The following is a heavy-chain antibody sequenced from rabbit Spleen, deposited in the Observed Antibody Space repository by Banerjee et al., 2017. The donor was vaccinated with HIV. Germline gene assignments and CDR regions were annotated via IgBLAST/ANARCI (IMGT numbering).Heavy chain of an antibody. J-gene: IGHJ6*01. V-gene: IGHV1S45*01. CDR2: INAVTGKA. Sequence: QEQLKETGGGLVQPGGSLKLSCKASGFDFSTYGVSWVRQAPGKGLEWIACINAVTGKAGHGNRGKGPFPFSKTSTTPVDSQMTKPTAADPGTYFRAGGGGATDWGLGLGGPGTLVTVS. D-gene: IGHD3-1*01. CDR3: AGGGGATDWGLGL. CDR1: GFDFSTYG.